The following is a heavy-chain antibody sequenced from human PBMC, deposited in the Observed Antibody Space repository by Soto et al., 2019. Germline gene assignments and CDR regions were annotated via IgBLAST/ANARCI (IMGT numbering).Heavy chain of an antibody. Sequence: EVQLLESGGGLVQPGGSLRLSCAASGFTFSNYAVSWVRQAPGKGLEWVSAISGSGGSTYYADSVKGRFTISRDNSKNTLYLQMNSLRVEDTAVYYCAKERDSRGYFDYWGQVTLVTVSS. CDR2: ISGSGGST. V-gene: IGHV3-23*01. D-gene: IGHD3-22*01. CDR3: AKERDSRGYFDY. CDR1: GFTFSNYA. J-gene: IGHJ4*02.